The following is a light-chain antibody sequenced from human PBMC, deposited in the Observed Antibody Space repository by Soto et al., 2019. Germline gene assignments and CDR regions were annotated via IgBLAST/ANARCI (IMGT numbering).Light chain of an antibody. CDR2: AAS. Sequence: DIQMTQSPSSLSASIGDRVTISCRASQGISNSLAWYQQKAGEVPKLLIYAASTSHSGVPSRFRGSGSGTDFTLTISSLQPEDVATYYCQTYKSAPRKFGHGTKVDIK. V-gene: IGKV1-27*01. CDR3: QTYKSAPRK. CDR1: QGISNS. J-gene: IGKJ1*01.